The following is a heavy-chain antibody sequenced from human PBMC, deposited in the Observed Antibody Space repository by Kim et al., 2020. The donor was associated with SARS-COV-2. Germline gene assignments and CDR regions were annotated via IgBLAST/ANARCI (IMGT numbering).Heavy chain of an antibody. V-gene: IGHV3-9*01. J-gene: IGHJ4*02. CDR2: IFREGKRI. CDR3: IQDGVPGGADY. D-gene: IGHD3-16*01. CDR1: GVTFHTYA. Sequence: GGSLRLSCVISGVTFHTYALNWVRQTSGKGLEWVAGIFREGKRIKYADSVKGRFSMSRDGDKNSVFLQMNSLRTEDTALYYCIQDGVPGGADYWGQGTLVTVSS.